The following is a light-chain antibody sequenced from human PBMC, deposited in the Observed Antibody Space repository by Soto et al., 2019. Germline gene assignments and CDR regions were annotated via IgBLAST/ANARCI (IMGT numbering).Light chain of an antibody. V-gene: IGKV3-11*01. Sequence: EIVLTQSPATLSLSPGDRVTLSCRASQSVSNYLAWYQQKPGQAPTLLVSAAADRATGIPARFSGSGSGTDFTLTISSLEPEDFGVFYCQQHFDWPKITFGQGTRLEIK. CDR2: AAA. CDR1: QSVSNY. CDR3: QQHFDWPKIT. J-gene: IGKJ5*01.